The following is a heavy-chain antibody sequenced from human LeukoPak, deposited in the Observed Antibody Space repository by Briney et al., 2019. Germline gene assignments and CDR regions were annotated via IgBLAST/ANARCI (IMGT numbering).Heavy chain of an antibody. J-gene: IGHJ4*02. CDR2: IKKDGSET. Sequence: PGGSLRLSCAASGFTFSTSWMSWVRQVPGKGLEWVANIKKDGSETYYVDSVKGRFTISRDNAKNSLYLQMNSLRAEDTAMYYCARGRYSGTTNYFDYWGQGTLVTVSS. V-gene: IGHV3-7*03. D-gene: IGHD5-12*01. CDR3: ARGRYSGTTNYFDY. CDR1: GFTFSTSW.